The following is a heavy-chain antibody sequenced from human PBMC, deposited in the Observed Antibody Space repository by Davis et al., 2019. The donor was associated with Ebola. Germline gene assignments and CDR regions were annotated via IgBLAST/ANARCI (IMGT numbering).Heavy chain of an antibody. V-gene: IGHV5-10-1*01. J-gene: IGHJ6*02. Sequence: GESLKISCKGSGYSFTSYWISWVRQMPGKGLEWMGRIDPSDSYTNYSPSFQGHVTISADKPISTAYLQWSSLKASDTAMYYCARVRLGYCSSTSCYYYGMDVWGQGTTVTVSS. D-gene: IGHD2-2*01. CDR3: ARVRLGYCSSTSCYYYGMDV. CDR2: IDPSDSYT. CDR1: GYSFTSYW.